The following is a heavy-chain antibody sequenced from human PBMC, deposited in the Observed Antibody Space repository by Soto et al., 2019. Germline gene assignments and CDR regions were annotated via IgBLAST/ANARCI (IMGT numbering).Heavy chain of an antibody. V-gene: IGHV4-59*02. CDR2: IHYSGGT. D-gene: IGHD3-10*01. J-gene: IGHJ5*02. CDR1: GGSVTSHY. Sequence: PSETLSLTCTVYGGSVTSHYWSWIRQPPGKGLEWIGFIHYSGGTKYNPSLESRVTMSVDTSQNQLSLRLNSVTAADTAVYYCARESAGSGKNNWFDPWGLGILVTVSS. CDR3: ARESAGSGKNNWFDP.